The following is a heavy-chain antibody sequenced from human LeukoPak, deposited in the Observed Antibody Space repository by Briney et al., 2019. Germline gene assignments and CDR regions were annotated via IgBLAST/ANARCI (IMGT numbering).Heavy chain of an antibody. V-gene: IGHV3-48*03. D-gene: IGHD1-1*01. CDR2: ISSGGNTI. Sequence: GGSLRLSCAASGLTFSSYEMNWVRQAPGKGLEWVSYISSGGNTIYYADSVKGRFTISRDNAKNSLYLQMNSLRADDTAVYYCISDHTGHDDYWGQGTLVTVSS. CDR3: ISDHTGHDDY. CDR1: GLTFSSYE. J-gene: IGHJ4*02.